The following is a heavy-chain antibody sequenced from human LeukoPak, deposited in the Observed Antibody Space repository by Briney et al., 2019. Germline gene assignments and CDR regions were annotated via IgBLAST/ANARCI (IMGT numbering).Heavy chain of an antibody. V-gene: IGHV3-43*02. CDR2: ISGDGGST. J-gene: IGHJ4*02. D-gene: IGHD3-9*01. CDR1: GFTFDDYA. CDR3: AKRYFDWFPDY. Sequence: GGSLRLSCAASGFTFDDYAMHWVRQAPGKGLECVSLISGDGGSTYYADSVKGRFTISRDNSKNTLYLQMNSLRTEDTALYSCAKRYFDWFPDYWGQGTLVSVSS.